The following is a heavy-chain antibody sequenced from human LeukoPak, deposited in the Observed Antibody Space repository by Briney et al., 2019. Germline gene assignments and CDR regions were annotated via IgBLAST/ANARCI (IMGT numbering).Heavy chain of an antibody. Sequence: PGRSLRLSCAASGFTFDDYAMHWVRQAPGKGLEWVSGISWNSGSIGYADSVKGRFTISRDNAKNSLYLQTNSLRAEDTALYYCAKDMRRSTMVRGVYDYWGQGTLVTVSS. V-gene: IGHV3-9*01. J-gene: IGHJ4*02. CDR3: AKDMRRSTMVRGVYDY. CDR2: ISWNSGSI. CDR1: GFTFDDYA. D-gene: IGHD3-10*01.